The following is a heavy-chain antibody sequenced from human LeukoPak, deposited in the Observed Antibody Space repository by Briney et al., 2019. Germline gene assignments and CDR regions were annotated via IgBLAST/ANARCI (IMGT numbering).Heavy chain of an antibody. D-gene: IGHD5-18*01. CDR2: ISSNNTYI. V-gene: IGHV3-21*01. CDR1: GFTFSSYT. CDR3: ARGREGYSYDDAFDI. J-gene: IGHJ3*02. Sequence: PGGSLRLSCAASGFTFSSYTMNWVRQAPGKGLEWVSSISSNNTYIYYADSVKGRFTISRDNAKNSVFLQMNSLRAEDTAVYYCARGREGYSYDDAFDIWGQGTLVTVSS.